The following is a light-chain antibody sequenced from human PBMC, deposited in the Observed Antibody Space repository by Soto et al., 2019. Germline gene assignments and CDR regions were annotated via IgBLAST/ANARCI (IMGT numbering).Light chain of an antibody. J-gene: IGKJ5*01. CDR1: QSVSSSY. CDR2: GAA. CDR3: QQYKKWPPSIT. Sequence: EIVLTQSPGTLSLSPVERAALSCRASQSVSSSYLAWYQQKPGQAPRLLIYGAASRATGIPDRFRGSGSGTEFTLTISSRQSEDYAVYYCQQYKKWPPSITGGQGTRLEI. V-gene: IGKV3-20*01.